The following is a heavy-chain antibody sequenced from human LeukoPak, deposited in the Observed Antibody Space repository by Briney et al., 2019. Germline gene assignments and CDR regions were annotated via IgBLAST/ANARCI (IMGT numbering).Heavy chain of an antibody. J-gene: IGHJ6*03. CDR3: ARDSTQLVPYYYMDV. V-gene: IGHV1-2*02. Sequence: ASVKVSCKASGYTFTGYYMHWVRQAPGQGLEWMGWINPNSGGTNYAQKFQGRVTMTRDTSISTAYMELSRLRSDDTAVYYCARDSTQLVPYYYMDVWGKGTTVTVSS. D-gene: IGHD6-6*01. CDR1: GYTFTGYY. CDR2: INPNSGGT.